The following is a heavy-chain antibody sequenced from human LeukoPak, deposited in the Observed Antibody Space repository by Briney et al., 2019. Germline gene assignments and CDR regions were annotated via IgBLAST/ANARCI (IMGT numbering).Heavy chain of an antibody. J-gene: IGHJ4*02. Sequence: GGSLRLSCAASGFTFSRYGMHWVRQAPGKGLEWVAFVRYDGSNKYYADSVKGRFTVSRDNSKNPLYLETNSLRTEDTAVYYCAKDRTSDNSDDDYWGQGTLVTVSS. CDR2: VRYDGSNK. CDR3: AKDRTSDNSDDDY. CDR1: GFTFSRYG. V-gene: IGHV3-30*02. D-gene: IGHD3-22*01.